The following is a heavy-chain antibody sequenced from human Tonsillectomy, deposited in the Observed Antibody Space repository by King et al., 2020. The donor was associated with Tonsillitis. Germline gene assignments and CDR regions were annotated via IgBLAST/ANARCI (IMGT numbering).Heavy chain of an antibody. CDR3: ARVAIDSPYDFWSVEAFDI. Sequence: VQLVESGGGLVQPGGSLRLSCEASGFTFSSYWMSWVRQAPGKGLEWVANIKQDGSEKFYVDSVKGRFTISRDNAKKSLYLQMNSLRAEDTAVYYCARVAIDSPYDFWSVEAFDIWGQGTMVTVSS. CDR2: IKQDGSEK. J-gene: IGHJ3*02. V-gene: IGHV3-7*01. D-gene: IGHD3-3*01. CDR1: GFTFSSYW.